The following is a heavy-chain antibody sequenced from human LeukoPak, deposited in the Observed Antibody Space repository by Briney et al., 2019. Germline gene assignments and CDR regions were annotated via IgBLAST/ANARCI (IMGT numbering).Heavy chain of an antibody. CDR2: IIPIFGTA. CDR3: AREVYSGSYYSWFGP. D-gene: IGHD1-26*01. Sequence: ASVKVSCKASGGTFSSYAISWVRQAPGQGLEWMGGIIPIFGTANYAQKFQGRVTITTDESTSTAYMELSSLRSEDTAVYYCAREVYSGSYYSWFGPWGQGTLVTVSS. J-gene: IGHJ5*02. V-gene: IGHV1-69*05. CDR1: GGTFSSYA.